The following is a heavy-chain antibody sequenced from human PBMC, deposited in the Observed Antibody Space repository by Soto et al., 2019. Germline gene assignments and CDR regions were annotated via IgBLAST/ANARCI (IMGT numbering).Heavy chain of an antibody. CDR3: ARGTSWVTTPPLDY. CDR2: INPSGGST. J-gene: IGHJ4*02. V-gene: IGHV1-46*01. CDR1: GYTVTRYY. Sequence: ASVKGSCKASGYTVTRYYMNWVRQAPGQGLEWMGIINPSGGSTSYAQKFQGRVTMTRDTSTSTVYMELSSLRSEDTAVYYCARGTSWVTTPPLDYWGQGTLVTVSS. D-gene: IGHD4-17*01.